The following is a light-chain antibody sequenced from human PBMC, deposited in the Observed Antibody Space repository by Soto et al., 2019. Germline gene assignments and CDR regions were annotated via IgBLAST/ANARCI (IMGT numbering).Light chain of an antibody. Sequence: QSALTQPASVSGSPGQSITISCTGTSSDVGGYNYVSWYQQHPGKAPKLMIYEVSNRPSGVANRFSRSKSGNTASLTISGLQAEDEADYYCSSYRSSSIDYVFGTGTKVTVL. CDR1: SSDVGGYNY. V-gene: IGLV2-14*01. CDR2: EVS. J-gene: IGLJ1*01. CDR3: SSYRSSSIDYV.